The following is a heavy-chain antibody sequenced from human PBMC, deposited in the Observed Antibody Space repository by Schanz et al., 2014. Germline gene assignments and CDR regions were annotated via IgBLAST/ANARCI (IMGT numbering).Heavy chain of an antibody. CDR1: NYIFTKYY. CDR2: INPYDDTI. Sequence: QVQLVQSGAEVKKPGASVKLSCKASNYIFTKYYIHCVRQAPGQGLEWMGLINPYDDTIDYAKKFQGRFTMTRDTSTTTVYMELSSLRSDDTAMYYCVTEKRMESGTWAKAFDIWGQGTWVTFSS. CDR3: VTEKRMESGTWAKAFDI. J-gene: IGHJ3*02. D-gene: IGHD3-3*01. V-gene: IGHV1-46*01.